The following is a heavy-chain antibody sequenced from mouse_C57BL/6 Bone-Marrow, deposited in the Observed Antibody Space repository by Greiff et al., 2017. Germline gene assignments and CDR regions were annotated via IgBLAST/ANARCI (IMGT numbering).Heavy chain of an antibody. D-gene: IGHD2-2*01. CDR2: IDPENGDT. V-gene: IGHV14-4*01. CDR1: GFNIKDDY. CDR3: TSLLCLSY. Sequence: EVKLQESGAELVRPGASVKLSCTASGFNIKDDYMHWVKQRPEQGLEWIGWIDPENGDTEYASKFQGKATITADTSSNTAYLQLSSLTSEDASVYYCTSLLCLSYWGQGALVTVSA. J-gene: IGHJ3*01.